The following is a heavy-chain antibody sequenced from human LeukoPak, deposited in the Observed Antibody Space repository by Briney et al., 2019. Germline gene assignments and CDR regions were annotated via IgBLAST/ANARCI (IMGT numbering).Heavy chain of an antibody. CDR2: IYYSGST. Sequence: SETLSLPCAVYGGSFSSYYGSWIRQPPGKRLEWIGHIYYSGSTNYNPSLKSRVTISVDTSKNQFSLKLSSVTAADTAVYYCASRSSIWSGYQDTLYSFDSWGQGTLVTVSS. J-gene: IGHJ4*02. V-gene: IGHV4-59*01. CDR3: ASRSSIWSGYQDTLYSFDS. CDR1: GGSFSSYY. D-gene: IGHD3-3*01.